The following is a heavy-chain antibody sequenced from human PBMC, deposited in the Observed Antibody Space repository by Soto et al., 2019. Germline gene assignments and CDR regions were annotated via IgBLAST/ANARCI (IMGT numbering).Heavy chain of an antibody. Sequence: ESGPTLVNPTETLTLTCTVSGFSLSNARMGVSWIRQPPGKALEWLAHIFSNDEKSYSTSLKSRLTISKDTSKSQVVLTMTNMDPVDTATYYCARIRQAHSSSWYGGSYYYGMDVWGQGTTVTVSS. CDR2: IFSNDEK. D-gene: IGHD6-13*01. V-gene: IGHV2-26*01. CDR1: GFSLSNARMG. J-gene: IGHJ6*02. CDR3: ARIRQAHSSSWYGGSYYYGMDV.